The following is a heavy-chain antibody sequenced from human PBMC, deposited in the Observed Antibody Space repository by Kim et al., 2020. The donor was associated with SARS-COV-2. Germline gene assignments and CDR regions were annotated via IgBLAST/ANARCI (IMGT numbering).Heavy chain of an antibody. V-gene: IGHV3-30*07. J-gene: IGHJ5*02. CDR3: ARDHRKYYYDSSGYFDP. Sequence: VKGRFTISRDNSKNTLYLQMNSLRAEDTAVYYCARDHRKYYYDSSGYFDPWGQGTLVTVSS. D-gene: IGHD3-22*01.